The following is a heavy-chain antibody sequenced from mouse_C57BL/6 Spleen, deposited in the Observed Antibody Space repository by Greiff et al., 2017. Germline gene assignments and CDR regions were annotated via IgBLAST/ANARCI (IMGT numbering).Heavy chain of an antibody. CDR2: IWSDGST. CDR1: GFSLTSYG. V-gene: IGHV2-6*03. J-gene: IGHJ3*01. Sequence: VKLMESGPGLVAPSQSLSITCTVSGFSLTSYGVHWVRQPPGKGLEWLVVIWSDGSTTYNSALNSRLSISKDNSKSQVFLKMNSLQTDDTAMYYCARPHGSNHGGFAYWGQGTLVTVSA. D-gene: IGHD1-1*01. CDR3: ARPHGSNHGGFAY.